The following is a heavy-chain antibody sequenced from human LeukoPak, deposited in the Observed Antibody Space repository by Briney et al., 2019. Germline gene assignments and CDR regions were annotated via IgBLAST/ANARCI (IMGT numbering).Heavy chain of an antibody. D-gene: IGHD1-26*01. Sequence: PSETLSLTCTVSGHSIRSTTYFWGWVRQPPGKGLEWIGSIYYSGSVYYNPSLKSRVTISVDTSQNPCSLKQRSVTAADTAVYYCARHVRSGRSFDYWGHGKLVTVPS. J-gene: IGHJ4*03. CDR3: ARHVRSGRSFDY. CDR1: GHSIRSTTYF. CDR2: IYYSGSV. V-gene: IGHV4-39*01.